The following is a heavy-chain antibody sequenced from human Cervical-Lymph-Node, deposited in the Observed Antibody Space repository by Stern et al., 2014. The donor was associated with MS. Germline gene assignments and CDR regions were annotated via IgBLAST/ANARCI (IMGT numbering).Heavy chain of an antibody. CDR2: ISHTGTT. J-gene: IGHJ4*02. CDR3: ARIAAATTNLDS. CDR1: GGSLSGYY. V-gene: IGHV4-34*01. Sequence: QVQLVQWGAGLLKPSETLALTCDVYGGSLSGYYWSWIRQPPGKGLEWIGEISHTGTTTYNPSLESRVTMSVDTSKNQFSLRLDSVTAADTAVYYCARIAAATTNLDSWGQGTLVTVSS. D-gene: IGHD6-13*01.